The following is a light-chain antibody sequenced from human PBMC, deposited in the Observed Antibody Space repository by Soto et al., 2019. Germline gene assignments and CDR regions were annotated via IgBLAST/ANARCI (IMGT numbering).Light chain of an antibody. Sequence: EIVLTQSPTTLSLSPGDRAVLSCRASQSVGRSLTWYQHKPGQAPRLLIYDASTSATGIPRRFSGSGSGTDFTLTISSLEPEDFAVYYCQQRSNRFGGGTKVEIK. J-gene: IGKJ4*01. CDR2: DAS. V-gene: IGKV3-11*01. CDR3: QQRSNR. CDR1: QSVGRS.